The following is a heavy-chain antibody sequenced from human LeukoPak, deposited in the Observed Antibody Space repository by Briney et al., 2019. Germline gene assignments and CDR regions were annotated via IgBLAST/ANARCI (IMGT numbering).Heavy chain of an antibody. V-gene: IGHV4-61*01. CDR1: GGSVSSGSYY. J-gene: IGHJ4*02. CDR2: IYYSGST. Sequence: SETLSLTCTVSGGSVSSGSYYWSWIRQPPGKGLEYIGYIYYSGSTHYNPSLNSRVTISLDTSKNQLSLKLTSVTAADTAVYYCARRGYCSGGSCYLQPFDYWGQGTLVTVSS. D-gene: IGHD2-15*01. CDR3: ARRGYCSGGSCYLQPFDY.